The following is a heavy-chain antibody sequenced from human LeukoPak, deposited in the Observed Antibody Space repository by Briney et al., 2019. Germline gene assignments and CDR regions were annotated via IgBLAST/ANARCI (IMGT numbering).Heavy chain of an antibody. CDR1: GFTVSTIY. Sequence: GGSLRLSCAASGFTVSTIYMSWVRQAPGRGLEVVSIIYSGDTTYYADSVKGRFTISRDNSKNTLYLQMNSLRAEDTAVYYCAKDLNYGENEGGTNFDYWGQGTLVTVSS. V-gene: IGHV3-53*01. D-gene: IGHD4-17*01. CDR3: AKDLNYGENEGGTNFDY. CDR2: IYSGDTT. J-gene: IGHJ4*02.